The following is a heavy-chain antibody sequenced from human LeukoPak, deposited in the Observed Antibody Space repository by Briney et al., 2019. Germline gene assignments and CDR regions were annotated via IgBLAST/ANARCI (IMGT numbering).Heavy chain of an antibody. V-gene: IGHV4-59*01. CDR1: GDSISSYC. CDR3: ATSAAGPYYFDS. CDR2: IYYSGRS. J-gene: IGHJ4*02. D-gene: IGHD6-13*01. Sequence: SETLSLTCTVSGDSISSYCCSWIRQPPGKGLEWIGYIYYSGRSTYNPSLQSRVTISLDTSKNQFSLKLSSVTAADTAVYYCATSAAGPYYFDSWGQGSLVTVSS.